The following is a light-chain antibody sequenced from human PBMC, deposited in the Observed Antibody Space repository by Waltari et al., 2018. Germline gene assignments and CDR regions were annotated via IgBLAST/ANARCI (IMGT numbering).Light chain of an antibody. CDR3: QQYYNWPPWT. V-gene: IGKV3-15*01. Sequence: EIVMTQSPATLSVSPGERATLSCRASQSVSSDLAWYQQKPGQAPRLLISGASTRATGIPDRFSGSGSGTEFTLTISSLQSEDFAVYYCQQYYNWPPWTFGQGTKVEIK. CDR2: GAS. J-gene: IGKJ1*01. CDR1: QSVSSD.